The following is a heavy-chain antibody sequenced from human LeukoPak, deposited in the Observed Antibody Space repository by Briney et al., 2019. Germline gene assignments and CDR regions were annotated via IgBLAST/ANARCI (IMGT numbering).Heavy chain of an antibody. CDR2: INPNSGGT. CDR3: ARGGYSGYGSMDV. J-gene: IGHJ6*04. CDR1: GYTFTGYY. V-gene: IGHV1-2*04. D-gene: IGHD5-12*01. Sequence: VSVKVSCKASGYTFTGYYMHWVRQAPGQGLEWMGWINPNSGGTNYAQKFQGWVTMTRDTSISTAYMELSGLRSDDTAVYYCARGGYSGYGSMDVWGKGTTVTVSS.